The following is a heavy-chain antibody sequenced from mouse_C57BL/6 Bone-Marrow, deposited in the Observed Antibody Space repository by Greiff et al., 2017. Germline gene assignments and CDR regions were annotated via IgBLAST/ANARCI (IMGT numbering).Heavy chain of an antibody. J-gene: IGHJ1*03. CDR2: INSDGGST. Sequence: DVQLVESGGGLVQPGESLKLSCESNEYEFPSRDMSWVRKTPEKRLELVAAINSDGGSTYYPDTMERRFIISRDNTKKTLYLQMSSLRSEDTALYYCARRSVVAPPYWYFDVWGTGTTVTVAS. CDR3: ARRSVVAPPYWYFDV. V-gene: IGHV5-2*01. D-gene: IGHD1-1*01. CDR1: EYEFPSRD.